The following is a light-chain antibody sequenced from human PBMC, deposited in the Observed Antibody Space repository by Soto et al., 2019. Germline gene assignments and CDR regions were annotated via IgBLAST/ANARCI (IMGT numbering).Light chain of an antibody. V-gene: IGKV2-28*01. CDR1: QSLLHSNGYNS. CDR3: MQALQTPLT. CDR2: LGS. J-gene: IGKJ4*01. Sequence: DIVMTQSPLSLPVTPGEPASISCRSSQSLLHSNGYNSLDWYLQKPGQSPQLLIYLGSSRASGVPDRFSGCGSGTDFTLKISRVEAEDVGVYYCMQALQTPLTFGGGTKVEIK.